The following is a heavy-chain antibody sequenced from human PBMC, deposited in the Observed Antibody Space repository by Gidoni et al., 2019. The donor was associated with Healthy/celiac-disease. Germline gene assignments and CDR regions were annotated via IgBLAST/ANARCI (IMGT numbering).Heavy chain of an antibody. J-gene: IGHJ5*02. CDR2: IYYSGST. Sequence: QLQLQESGPGLVKPSEALSLPATVSGGSISSYYWSWIRQPPGKGLEWIGYIYYSGSTNYNPSLKSRVTISVDTSKNQFSLKLSSVTAADTAVYYCASGLWFGEGGFDPWGQGTLVTVSS. CDR1: GGSISSYY. CDR3: ASGLWFGEGGFDP. V-gene: IGHV4-59*01. D-gene: IGHD3-10*01.